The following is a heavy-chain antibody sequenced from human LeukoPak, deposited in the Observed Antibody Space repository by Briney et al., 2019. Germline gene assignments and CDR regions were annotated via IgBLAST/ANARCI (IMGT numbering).Heavy chain of an antibody. J-gene: IGHJ4*02. CDR1: GGSFSGYY. CDR3: ARGRRVGITMIVVVSHFDY. Sequence: SETLSLTCAVYGGSFSGYYWSWIRQPPGKGLEWIGEINHSGSTNCNPSLKSRVTISVDTSKNQFSLKLSSVTAADTAVYYCARGRRVGITMIVVVSHFDYWGQGTLVTVSS. D-gene: IGHD3-22*01. CDR2: INHSGST. V-gene: IGHV4-34*01.